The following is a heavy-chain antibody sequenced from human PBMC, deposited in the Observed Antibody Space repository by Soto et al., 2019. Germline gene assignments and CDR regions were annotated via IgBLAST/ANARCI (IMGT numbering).Heavy chain of an antibody. CDR2: ISAHNGNT. CDR3: ARGRYGDY. Sequence: QVHLVQSGAEVKKPGASVKVSCKASGYTFTSYGITWVRQAPGQGLEWMGWISAHNGNTDYAQKLQGRVIVTRDTATSTAYMELMSLRSDDTAVYYCARGRYGDYWGQGALVTVSS. CDR1: GYTFTSYG. J-gene: IGHJ4*02. D-gene: IGHD1-1*01. V-gene: IGHV1-18*01.